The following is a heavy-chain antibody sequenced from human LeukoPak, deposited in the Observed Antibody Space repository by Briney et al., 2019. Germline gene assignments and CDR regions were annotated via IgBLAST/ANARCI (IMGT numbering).Heavy chain of an antibody. CDR1: GFTFSSYG. CDR3: VRDHNWAFDY. D-gene: IGHD1-20*01. CDR2: ITSSSRTI. Sequence: GGSLRLSCAASGFTFSSYGMSWVRQAPGQGLEWISYITSSSRTIYYADSVKDRFTISRDNVKNSLYLQMNNLRAEDTAVYYCVRDHNWAFDYWGQGTLVTVSS. V-gene: IGHV3-48*01. J-gene: IGHJ4*01.